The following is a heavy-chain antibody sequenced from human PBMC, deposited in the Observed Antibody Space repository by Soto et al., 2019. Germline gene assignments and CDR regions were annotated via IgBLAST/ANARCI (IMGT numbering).Heavy chain of an antibody. CDR3: VRDRQCSSWSYNWYDP. D-gene: IGHD2-2*01. J-gene: IGHJ5*02. CDR2: VNDSGDRT. CDR1: GFTFSSYA. V-gene: IGHV3-23*01. Sequence: GGSMRLPCAASGFTFSSYALAWVRHSPGEGLEWVSSVNDSGDRTYYADSVKGRFTFPRDNSKNTLYLQMNTLRAENTALYYCVRDRQCSSWSYNWYDPWGQGTWVTVSS.